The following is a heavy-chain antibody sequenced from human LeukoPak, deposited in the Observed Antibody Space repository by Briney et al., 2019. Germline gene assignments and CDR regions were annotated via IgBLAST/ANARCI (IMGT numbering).Heavy chain of an antibody. CDR2: ISSSGSTI. V-gene: IGHV3-48*03. CDR1: GFTFSSYE. Sequence: GGSLRLSCAASGFTFSSYEMNWVRQAPGKGLEWVSYISSSGSTIYYADSVKGRFTISRDNAKNTLYLQMNSLRAEDTAVCYCARDAGFGCSGGSCYPPWFDPWGQGTLVTVSS. CDR3: ARDAGFGCSGGSCYPPWFDP. J-gene: IGHJ5*02. D-gene: IGHD2-15*01.